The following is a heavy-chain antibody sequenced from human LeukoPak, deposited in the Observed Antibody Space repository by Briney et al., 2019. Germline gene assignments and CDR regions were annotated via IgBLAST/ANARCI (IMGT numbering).Heavy chain of an antibody. CDR1: GGSFSGYY. J-gene: IGHJ5*02. V-gene: IGHV4-34*01. Sequence: SETLSLTCAVYGGSFSGYYWSWIRQPPGKGLEWIGEINHSGSTNYNPSLKSRVTISVDTSKNQFSLKLSSVTAADTAVYYCARGPDYYDSSGYVIKNWFDPWGQGTLVTVSS. CDR2: INHSGST. CDR3: ARGPDYYDSSGYVIKNWFDP. D-gene: IGHD3-22*01.